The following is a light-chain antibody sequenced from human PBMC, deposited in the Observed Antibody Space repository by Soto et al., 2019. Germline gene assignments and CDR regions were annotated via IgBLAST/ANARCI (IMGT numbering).Light chain of an antibody. Sequence: QSVLTQPPSVSGAPGQRVTISCTGSSSDIGAGYDVHWYQQLPGTTPKLLIYGNSNRPSGVPDRFSGSKSGTSASLAITGLQVEDEADSYCQSYDTRLSGSVFGGGTQLTVL. CDR1: SSDIGAGYD. CDR2: GNS. V-gene: IGLV1-40*01. CDR3: QSYDTRLSGSV. J-gene: IGLJ2*01.